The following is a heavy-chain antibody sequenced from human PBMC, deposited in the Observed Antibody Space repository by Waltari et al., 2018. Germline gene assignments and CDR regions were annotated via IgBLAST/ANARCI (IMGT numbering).Heavy chain of an antibody. J-gene: IGHJ4*02. CDR3: AKVVEMALYYFDY. Sequence: AASGFTFSSYGMHWVRQAPGKGLEWVAFIRYDGSNKYYADSVKGRFTISRDNSKNTLYLQMNSLRAEDTAVYYCAKVVEMALYYFDYWGQGTLVTVSS. CDR1: GFTFSSYG. V-gene: IGHV3-30*02. CDR2: IRYDGSNK. D-gene: IGHD2-15*01.